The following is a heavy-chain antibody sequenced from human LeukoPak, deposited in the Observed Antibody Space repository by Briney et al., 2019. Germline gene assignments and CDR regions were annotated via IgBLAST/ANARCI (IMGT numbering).Heavy chain of an antibody. Sequence: GGSLRLSRAASGFTFSGYGTHWVRQGPGKGLEWVAVISYDGSNEYYADSVKGRFTISRDNSKNTLYLQMNSLRAEDTAVYYCAKDGSSGVVVPAAFGAFDYWGQGTLVTVSS. D-gene: IGHD2-2*01. J-gene: IGHJ4*02. CDR2: ISYDGSNE. V-gene: IGHV3-30*18. CDR3: AKDGSSGVVVPAAFGAFDY. CDR1: GFTFSGYG.